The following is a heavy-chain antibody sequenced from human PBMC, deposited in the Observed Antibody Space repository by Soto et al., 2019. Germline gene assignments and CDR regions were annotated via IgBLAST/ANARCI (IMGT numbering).Heavy chain of an antibody. J-gene: IGHJ6*02. D-gene: IGHD3-10*01. V-gene: IGHV1-69*01. CDR3: ARGFGNYYYYGMDV. CDR2: IIPIFGTA. Sequence: QVQLVQSGAEVKKPGSSVRVSCKVSGGTFSSYAINWVRQSPGQGLEWMGGIIPIFGTANDAQKFQGRVTITADESTSTAYMELSSLRSEDTAVYYCARGFGNYYYYGMDVWGQGTTVTVSS. CDR1: GGTFSSYA.